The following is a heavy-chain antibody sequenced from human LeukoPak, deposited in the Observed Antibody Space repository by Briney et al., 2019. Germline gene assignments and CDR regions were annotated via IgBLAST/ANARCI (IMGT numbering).Heavy chain of an antibody. D-gene: IGHD6-13*01. J-gene: IGHJ3*02. CDR1: GFTFSNYW. CDR2: IKEDGSKK. V-gene: IGHV3-7*01. CDR3: ARDPFSSSWYGAFDI. Sequence: GGSLRLSCAASGFTFSNYWMSWVRQAPGKGLEWVANIKEDGSKKYYVDSVKGRLTISRDNAKNSLYLQMNSLRAEDTAVYYCARDPFSSSWYGAFDIWGQGTMVTVSS.